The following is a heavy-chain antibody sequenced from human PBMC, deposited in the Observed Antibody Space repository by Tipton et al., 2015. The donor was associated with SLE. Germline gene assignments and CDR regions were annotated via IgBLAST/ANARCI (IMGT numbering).Heavy chain of an antibody. CDR3: ARVGMVQGNWCDP. D-gene: IGHD3-10*01. CDR1: GYSTSSGSY. Sequence: TLSLTCAVSGYSTSSGSYWGWIRPPPGKGLEWIGRIYHSGGPSYNPSLKSRVTIAVDTSKNQFSLKLSSVTAADTAVYYCARVGMVQGNWCDPWGQGTLVTVSS. CDR2: IYHSGGP. J-gene: IGHJ5*02. V-gene: IGHV4-38-2*01.